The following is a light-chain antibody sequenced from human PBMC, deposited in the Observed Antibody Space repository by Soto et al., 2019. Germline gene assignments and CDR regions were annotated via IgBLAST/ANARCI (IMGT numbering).Light chain of an antibody. CDR1: QSVSSNY. Sequence: ESVLTQSPGTLSLSPGERATLSCRASQSVSSNYLAWYQQKPGQAPRLLIYGASTRATGIPDRFSGSGSGTDFTLTSSRLEPDDSAVYYCQQYGSSPTWTFGQGTKVEIK. V-gene: IGKV3-20*01. J-gene: IGKJ1*01. CDR2: GAS. CDR3: QQYGSSPTWT.